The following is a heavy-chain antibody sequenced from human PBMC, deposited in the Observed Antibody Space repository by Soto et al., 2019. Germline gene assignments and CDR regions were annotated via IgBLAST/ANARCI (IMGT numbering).Heavy chain of an antibody. CDR1: GFTFSSYG. Sequence: LRLSCAASGFTFSSYGMHWVRQAPGKGLEWVAVIWYDGSNKYYTDSVKGRFTISRDNSKNTLYLQMNSLRAEDTAVYYCARDRTTVIRGSYGMDVWGQGTTVTVSS. CDR2: IWYDGSNK. V-gene: IGHV3-33*01. CDR3: ARDRTTVIRGSYGMDV. J-gene: IGHJ6*02. D-gene: IGHD4-4*01.